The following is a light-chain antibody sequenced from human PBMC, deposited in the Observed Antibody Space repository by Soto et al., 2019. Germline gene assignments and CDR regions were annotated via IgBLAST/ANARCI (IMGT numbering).Light chain of an antibody. J-gene: IGLJ1*01. CDR3: SSYSTSSNLYV. Sequence: QSVLAQPASVSGSPGQSITISCTGISSDIGTYNYVSWYQQHPGKAPKIIIYEVTNRPSGVSDRFSGSKSANAASLTISGLQAEDEADYYCSSYSTSSNLYVFGGGTKVTVL. CDR2: EVT. CDR1: SSDIGTYNY. V-gene: IGLV2-14*01.